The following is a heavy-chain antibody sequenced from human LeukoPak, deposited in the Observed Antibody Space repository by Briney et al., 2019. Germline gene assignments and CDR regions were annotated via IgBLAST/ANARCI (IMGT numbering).Heavy chain of an antibody. Sequence: PSETLSLTCTVSGYSISSGYYWGWIRQPPGKGLEWIGNIYHSGSTYYNPSLKSRVTISVDTSKNQFSLKLSSVTAADTAVYYCARADIVVVPAAFFDYWGQGTLVTVSS. CDR3: ARADIVVVPAAFFDY. CDR1: GYSISSGYY. V-gene: IGHV4-38-2*02. D-gene: IGHD2-2*01. CDR2: IYHSGST. J-gene: IGHJ4*02.